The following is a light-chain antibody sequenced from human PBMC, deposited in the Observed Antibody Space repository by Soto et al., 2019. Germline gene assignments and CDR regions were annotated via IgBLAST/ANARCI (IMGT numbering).Light chain of an antibody. J-gene: IGKJ1*01. V-gene: IGKV1-17*01. CDR3: LQPSTYPLT. Sequence: DIQMTQFPSSLSASVGDRVTITCRASQGIRNDLGWYQQKPGKAPKRLIYAASSLQSGVPSRFTGSGSGTEFTLAISSLQPEDSATFYCLQPSTYPLTFGQGTKVEIK. CDR2: AAS. CDR1: QGIRND.